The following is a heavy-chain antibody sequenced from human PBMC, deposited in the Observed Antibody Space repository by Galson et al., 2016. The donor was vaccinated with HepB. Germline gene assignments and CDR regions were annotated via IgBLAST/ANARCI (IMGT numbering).Heavy chain of an antibody. V-gene: IGHV4-4*07. CDR1: GDSISSYY. CDR2: VYIDGST. J-gene: IGHJ6*02. CDR3: ARDNFKLVYGIDV. D-gene: IGHD5-24*01. Sequence: SETLSLTCSVSGDSISSYYWSWIRQPAGKGLEWIGRVYIDGSTYFNPSLKSRVNMSVDTSRNQCSLKLSSATAADTAVYYCARDNFKLVYGIDVWGQGTTVTVSS.